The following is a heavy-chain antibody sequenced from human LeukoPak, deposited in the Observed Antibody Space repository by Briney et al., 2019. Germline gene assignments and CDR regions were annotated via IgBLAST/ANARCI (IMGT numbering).Heavy chain of an antibody. CDR2: IYHSGST. CDR1: GYSISSGYY. J-gene: IGHJ6*03. D-gene: IGHD6-19*01. Sequence: SETLSLTCTVSGYSISSGYYWGWIRPPPGKGLEWIGSIYHSGSTYYNPSLKSRVTISVDTSKNQFSLKLSSVTAADTAVYYCARHRGGLGQWLVRDYYYYYMDVWGKGTTVTVSS. V-gene: IGHV4-38-2*02. CDR3: ARHRGGLGQWLVRDYYYYYMDV.